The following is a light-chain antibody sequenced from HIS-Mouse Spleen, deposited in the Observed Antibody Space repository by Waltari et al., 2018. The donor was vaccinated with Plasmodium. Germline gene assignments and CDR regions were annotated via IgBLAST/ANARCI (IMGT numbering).Light chain of an antibody. CDR3: SALDSSLSAQEV. CDR2: RNN. CDR1: SNIVGNQG. J-gene: IGLJ2*01. V-gene: IGLV10-54*02. Sequence: QAGLTQPPSVSKGLRQTATLTCTGNSNIVGNQGAASLQQHQGHPPKLLSYRNNNRPSGISERFSASRSGNTASLTITGLQPEDEADYYCSALDSSLSAQEVFGGGTKLTVL.